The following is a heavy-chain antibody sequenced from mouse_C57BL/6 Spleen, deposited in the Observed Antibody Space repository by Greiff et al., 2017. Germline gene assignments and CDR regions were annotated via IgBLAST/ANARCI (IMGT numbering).Heavy chain of an antibody. D-gene: IGHD3-2*02. CDR2: IDPETGGT. J-gene: IGHJ2*01. Sequence: VQRVESGAELVRPGASVTLSCKASGYTFTDYEMHWVKQTPVHGLEWIGAIDPETGGTAYNQKFKGKAILTADKSSSTAYMELRSLTSEDSAVYCCNRPYVDYWGQGTTLTVSS. V-gene: IGHV1-15*01. CDR1: GYTFTDYE. CDR3: NRPYVDY.